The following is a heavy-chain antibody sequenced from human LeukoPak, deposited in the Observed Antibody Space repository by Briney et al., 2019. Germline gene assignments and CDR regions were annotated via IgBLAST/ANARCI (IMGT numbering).Heavy chain of an antibody. CDR1: GFRFSSYW. J-gene: IGHJ4*02. D-gene: IGHD1-26*01. Sequence: GGSLRLSCAASGFRFSSYWMHWVRQAPGKGLVWVSRINIDGSNTNYADSVKGRFTISRDNAKNTLYLQMDSLRAEDTAVYYCARSLGGAYDYWGQGTLVTVSS. CDR3: ARSLGGAYDY. CDR2: INIDGSNT. V-gene: IGHV3-74*01.